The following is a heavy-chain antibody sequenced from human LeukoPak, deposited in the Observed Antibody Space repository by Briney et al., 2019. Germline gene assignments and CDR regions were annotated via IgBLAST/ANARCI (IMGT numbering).Heavy chain of an antibody. Sequence: ASVKVSCKVSGYTLTELSMHWVRQAPGKGLEWMGGFDPEDGETIYAQKFQGRVTMTEDTSTDTAYMELSRLRSDDTAVYYCARAEVPYYYDSSGYYDYWGQGTLVTVSS. V-gene: IGHV1-24*01. J-gene: IGHJ4*02. CDR3: ARAEVPYYYDSSGYYDY. D-gene: IGHD3-22*01. CDR2: FDPEDGET. CDR1: GYTLTELS.